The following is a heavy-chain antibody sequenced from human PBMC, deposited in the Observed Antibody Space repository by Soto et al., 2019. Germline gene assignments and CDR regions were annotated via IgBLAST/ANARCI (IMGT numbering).Heavy chain of an antibody. J-gene: IGHJ6*02. CDR2: IKQDGSEK. V-gene: IGHV3-7*05. D-gene: IGHD5-12*01. CDR3: ARVDPWRGYDYRRVAYGTDV. Sequence: EVQLVESGGGLVQPGGSLRLSCAASGFTFSSYWMSWVRQAPGKGLEWVANIKQDGSEKYYVDSVKGRFTISRDNAKNSLYLQMNSLRAEDTAVYYCARVDPWRGYDYRRVAYGTDVWGQGTTVTVSS. CDR1: GFTFSSYW.